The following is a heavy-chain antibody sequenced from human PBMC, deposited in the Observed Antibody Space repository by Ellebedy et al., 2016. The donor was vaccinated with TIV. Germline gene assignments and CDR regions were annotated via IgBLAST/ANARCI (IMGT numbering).Heavy chain of an antibody. D-gene: IGHD4-11*01. V-gene: IGHV3-30*02. J-gene: IGHJ4*02. CDR2: IRYDGSNK. CDR1: GFTFSSYG. CDR3: VRGGYYGNYQGAFDY. Sequence: GESLKISCAASGFTFSSYGMHWVRQAPGKGLEWVAFIRYDGSNKYYAESVKGRFTISRDNTKNTLYLQMNSLRHEDTAVYYCVRGGYYGNYQGAFDYWGQGTLVTVSS.